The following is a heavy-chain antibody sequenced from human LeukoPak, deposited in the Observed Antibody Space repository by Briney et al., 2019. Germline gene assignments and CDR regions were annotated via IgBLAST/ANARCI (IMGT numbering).Heavy chain of an antibody. J-gene: IGHJ6*02. CDR1: GGSISSGSYY. CDR2: IYTSGST. Sequence: PSQTLSLTCTVSGGSISSGSYYWSWIRQPAGKGLEWIGRIYTSGSTNYNPSLKSRVTISVDMSKNQFSLKLSSVTAADTAVYYCARGITIFGVVTAMDVWGQGTTVTVSS. V-gene: IGHV4-61*02. D-gene: IGHD3-3*01. CDR3: ARGITIFGVVTAMDV.